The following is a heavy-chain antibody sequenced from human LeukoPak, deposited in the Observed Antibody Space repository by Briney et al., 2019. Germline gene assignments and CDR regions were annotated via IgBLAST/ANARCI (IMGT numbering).Heavy chain of an antibody. V-gene: IGHV4-59*01. J-gene: IGHJ6*03. D-gene: IGHD1-26*01. CDR2: ICYSGST. CDR1: GGSISSYY. CDR3: ARGGSYFYYYYMDV. Sequence: SETLSLTCTVSGGSISSYYWSWIRQPPGKGLEWIGYICYSGSTNYNPSLKSRVTISVDTSKNQFSLKLSSVTAADTAVYYCARGGSYFYYYYMDVWGKGTTVTVSS.